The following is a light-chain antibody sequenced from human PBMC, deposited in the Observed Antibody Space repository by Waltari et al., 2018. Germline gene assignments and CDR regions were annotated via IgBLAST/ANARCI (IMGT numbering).Light chain of an antibody. CDR1: QGLVSSGGNTI. CDR2: RVS. Sequence: DVVLTQSPLSLPVALGQPASLSDKSSQGLVSSGGNTILTWFQKRPGQSPSRLIYRVSNRDSGVPDRFSGSGSGTDFTLKISRVEAEDVGIYYCMQGTHWPWTFGQGTKVEFK. CDR3: MQGTHWPWT. V-gene: IGKV2-30*01. J-gene: IGKJ1*01.